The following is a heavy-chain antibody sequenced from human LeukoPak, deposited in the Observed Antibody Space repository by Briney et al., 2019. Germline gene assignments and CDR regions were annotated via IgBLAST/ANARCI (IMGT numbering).Heavy chain of an antibody. CDR3: ARGLTSSSWYETKRGIFDY. J-gene: IGHJ4*02. CDR1: GGSISSYY. CDR2: IYYSGST. V-gene: IGHV4-59*12. Sequence: SETLSLTCTVSGGSISSYYWSWIRQPPGKGLEWIGYIYYSGSTNYNPSLKSRVTISVDTSKNQFSLKLSSVTAADTAVYYCARGLTSSSWYETKRGIFDYWGQGTLVTVSS. D-gene: IGHD6-13*01.